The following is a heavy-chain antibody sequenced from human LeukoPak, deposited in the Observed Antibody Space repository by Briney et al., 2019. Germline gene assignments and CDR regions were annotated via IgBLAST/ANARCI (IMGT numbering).Heavy chain of an antibody. CDR3: ARGVGYDFSENWFDP. CDR1: GGTFTSYA. J-gene: IGHJ5*02. Sequence: ASVKVFCKASGGTFTSYAISWVRQAPGQGLEWMGGIIPIFGTANYAQKFQGRVTITTDESTSTAYMELSSLRSEDTAVYYCARGVGYDFSENWFDPWGQGTLVTVSS. CDR2: IIPIFGTA. V-gene: IGHV1-69*05. D-gene: IGHD3-3*01.